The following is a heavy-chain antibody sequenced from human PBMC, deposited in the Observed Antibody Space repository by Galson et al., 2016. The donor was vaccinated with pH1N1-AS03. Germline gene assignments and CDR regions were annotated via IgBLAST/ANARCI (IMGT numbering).Heavy chain of an antibody. D-gene: IGHD3-9*01. CDR2: IYYTGIT. Sequence: LRLSCAASGFSFNDHALHWVRRAPGKGLEWIGYIYYTGITNYNPSLESRLTISIDRSKNQISLTLGSVTAADTAMYYCARNGVLTGYHATGRERVDYWGQGTLVIVSS. V-gene: IGHV4-59*11. J-gene: IGHJ4*02. CDR1: GFSFNDHA. CDR3: ARNGVLTGYHATGRERVDY.